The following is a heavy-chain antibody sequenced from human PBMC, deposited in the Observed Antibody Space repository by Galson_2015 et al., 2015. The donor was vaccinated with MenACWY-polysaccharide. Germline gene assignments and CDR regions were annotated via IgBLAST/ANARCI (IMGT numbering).Heavy chain of an antibody. Sequence: QAPGKGLEWVSGINSGGSTYYADSVRGRFTISRDNSKNTLYLQMNSLRAEDTALYYCAREGSRIVFHAFDVWGQGTMVTVSS. CDR3: AREGSRIVFHAFDV. CDR2: INSGGST. D-gene: IGHD2-21*01. V-gene: IGHV3-53*01. J-gene: IGHJ3*01.